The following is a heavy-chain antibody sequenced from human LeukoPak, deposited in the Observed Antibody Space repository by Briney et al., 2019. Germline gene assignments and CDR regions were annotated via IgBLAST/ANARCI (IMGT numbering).Heavy chain of an antibody. CDR3: GKGLRSGYDSDY. Sequence: GGSLRLSCAASGFTFSSYGMHWVRQAPGKGLEWVAVISYDGSNKYYADSVKGRFTISRDNSKNTLYLQMNSLRAEDTAVYYCGKGLRSGYDSDYWGQGTLVTVSS. V-gene: IGHV3-30*18. CDR2: ISYDGSNK. D-gene: IGHD5-12*01. CDR1: GFTFSSYG. J-gene: IGHJ4*02.